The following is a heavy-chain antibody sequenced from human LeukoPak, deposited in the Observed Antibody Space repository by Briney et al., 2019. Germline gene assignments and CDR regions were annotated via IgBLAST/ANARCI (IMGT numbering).Heavy chain of an antibody. Sequence: GGSLRLSCAASGFTVSSNYMSWVRQAPGKGLEWVSVIYSGGSTYYADSVKGRFTISRDNSKNTLYLQMNSLRAEDTALYYCARDVGIAATPDYWGQGTLATVSS. J-gene: IGHJ4*02. CDR1: GFTVSSNY. CDR2: IYSGGST. D-gene: IGHD6-13*01. V-gene: IGHV3-53*01. CDR3: ARDVGIAATPDY.